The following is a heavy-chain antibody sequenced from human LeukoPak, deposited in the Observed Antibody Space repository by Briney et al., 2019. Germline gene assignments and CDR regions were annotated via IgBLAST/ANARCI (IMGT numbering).Heavy chain of an antibody. D-gene: IGHD4-17*01. CDR1: GFSLSTSGVG. Sequence: SGPTLVKPTQTLTLTCTFSGFSLSTSGVGVGWIRQPPGKALEWLALIYWDDDKRYSPSLKSRLTITKDTSKNQVVLTMTNMDPVDTATYYCAHTPTVTIGGAFDYWGQGTLVTVSS. J-gene: IGHJ4*02. CDR2: IYWDDDK. CDR3: AHTPTVTIGGAFDY. V-gene: IGHV2-5*02.